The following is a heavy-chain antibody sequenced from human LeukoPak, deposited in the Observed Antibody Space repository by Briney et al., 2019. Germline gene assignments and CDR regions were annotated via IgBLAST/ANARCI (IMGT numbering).Heavy chain of an antibody. J-gene: IGHJ3*02. V-gene: IGHV3-30-3*01. Sequence: GRSLRLSCAASGFTFSSYAMHWVRQAPGKGLEWVAVISYDGSNKYYADSVKGRFTISRDNSKNTLYLQMNSLRAEDTAVYYCARGGYYDSSGPPRQANSGSLYAAFDIWGQGTMVTVSS. D-gene: IGHD3-22*01. CDR2: ISYDGSNK. CDR1: GFTFSSYA. CDR3: ARGGYYDSSGPPRQANSGSLYAAFDI.